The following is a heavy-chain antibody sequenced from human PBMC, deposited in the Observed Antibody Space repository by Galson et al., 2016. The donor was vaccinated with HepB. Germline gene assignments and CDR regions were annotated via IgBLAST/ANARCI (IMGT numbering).Heavy chain of an antibody. V-gene: IGHV1-69*13. CDR1: GGTFSSYA. J-gene: IGHJ5*02. Sequence: SVKVSCKASGGTFSSYAISWVRQAPGQGLEWMGGIIPLFGIIPISGTGNYAQKFQGRVTITADESTTTAYMELSSLRSEETAMYSCALNAYGDLLNWFDPWGQGTLVTVSS. D-gene: IGHD4-17*01. CDR2: IIPLFGIIPISGTG. CDR3: ALNAYGDLLNWFDP.